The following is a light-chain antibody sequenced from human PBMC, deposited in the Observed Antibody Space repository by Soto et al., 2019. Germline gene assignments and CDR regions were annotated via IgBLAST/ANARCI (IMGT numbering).Light chain of an antibody. CDR3: QQRGDWPPIT. CDR1: QSISSW. CDR2: DAS. V-gene: IGKV1-5*01. J-gene: IGKJ5*01. Sequence: DIQMTQSPSTLSASVGDRVTITCRASQSISSWLAWYQQKPGKAPKLLIYDASSLESGVPSRFSGSGSGTEFTLTISSLQPDDFAVYYCQQRGDWPPITFGQGTRLEI.